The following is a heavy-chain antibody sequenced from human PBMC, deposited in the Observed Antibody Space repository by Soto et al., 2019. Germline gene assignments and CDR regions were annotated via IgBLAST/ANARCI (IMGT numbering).Heavy chain of an antibody. D-gene: IGHD3-22*01. Sequence: QVQLVESGGGVVQPGRSLRLSCTASGFIFSNYGMHWVRQAPGKGLDWVAVISYDGDKKYYADSVRGRFTISRDSSKNTVYLQMNSLRVEDTAVYYCAKDPRITMIVVVPYYFDYWGQGTLVTVSS. V-gene: IGHV3-30*18. CDR1: GFIFSNYG. CDR3: AKDPRITMIVVVPYYFDY. CDR2: ISYDGDKK. J-gene: IGHJ4*02.